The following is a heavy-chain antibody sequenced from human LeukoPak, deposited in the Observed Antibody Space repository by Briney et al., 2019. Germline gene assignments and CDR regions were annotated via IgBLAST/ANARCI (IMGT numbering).Heavy chain of an antibody. CDR2: ISGDDGST. J-gene: IGHJ4*02. CDR3: AKDISQGYTYGFIEQDF. CDR1: GFTFSTYA. Sequence: GGPLRLSCAASGFTFSTYAMSWVRQAPGKGLEWVSAISGDDGSTYYADSLKGRFTISRDNSKNTLYLQMNSLRAEDTAVYYCAKDISQGYTYGFIEQDFWGQGTPVTVSS. D-gene: IGHD5-18*01. V-gene: IGHV3-23*01.